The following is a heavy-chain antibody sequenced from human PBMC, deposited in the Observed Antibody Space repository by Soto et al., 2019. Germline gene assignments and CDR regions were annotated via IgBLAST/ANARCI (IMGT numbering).Heavy chain of an antibody. CDR2: INAGNSNT. CDR3: ARDYDFWSGYYHIGWFDP. D-gene: IGHD3-3*01. CDR1: GYTFTSYA. Sequence: GASVKVSCKASGYTFTSYAMHWVRQAPGQRLEWMGWINAGNSNTKYSQKFQGRVTITRDTSASTAYMEMSSLRSEDTAVYYCARDYDFWSGYYHIGWFDPWGQGTLVTVSS. J-gene: IGHJ5*02. V-gene: IGHV1-3*01.